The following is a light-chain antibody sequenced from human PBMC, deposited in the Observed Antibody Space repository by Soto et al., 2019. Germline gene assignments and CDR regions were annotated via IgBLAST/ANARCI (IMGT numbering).Light chain of an antibody. V-gene: IGKV3-20*01. CDR3: QQYGSSPLT. Sequence: EIVLTQSPGTLSLSPGERATLSCRASQSVRSSYLAWYQQKPGQAPRLLFYGASSRATGIPDRFSGSGSGTDFTLTISRLEPEDFALYYCQQYGSSPLTFGGGTKVDI. J-gene: IGKJ4*01. CDR1: QSVRSSY. CDR2: GAS.